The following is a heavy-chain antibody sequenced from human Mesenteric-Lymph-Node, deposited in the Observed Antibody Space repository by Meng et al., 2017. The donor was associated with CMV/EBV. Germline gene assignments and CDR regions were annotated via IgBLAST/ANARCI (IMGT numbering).Heavy chain of an antibody. CDR1: FALSTGRDC. CDR2: IYWDDDK. CDR3: SHVIFYGSGSYCMDY. D-gene: IGHD3-10*01. V-gene: IGHV2-5*02. Sequence: FALSTGRDCVAWIRQPPGKALEWLALIYWDDDKRSSPSLKSRLTITTNTSKTQVVLTVTNMDPVDTATYYCSHVIFYGSGSYCMDYWGQGTLVTVSS. J-gene: IGHJ4*02.